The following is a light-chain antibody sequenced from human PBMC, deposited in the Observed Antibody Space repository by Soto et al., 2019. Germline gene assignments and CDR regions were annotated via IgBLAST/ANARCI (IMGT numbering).Light chain of an antibody. J-gene: IGKJ1*01. Sequence: EIVLTQSPGTLSLSPGERATLSCRASQTVGGNYLAWYQQKPGQAPRLLIYGASSRATGIPDRFSGSGSGTDFTFTISRLEPEDFAVYYCQQYVTSPWTLGQGTKVEI. CDR1: QTVGGNY. CDR3: QQYVTSPWT. V-gene: IGKV3-20*01. CDR2: GAS.